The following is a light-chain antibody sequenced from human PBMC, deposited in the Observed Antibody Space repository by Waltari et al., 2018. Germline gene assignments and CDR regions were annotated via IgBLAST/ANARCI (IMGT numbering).Light chain of an antibody. J-gene: IGKJ5*01. CDR3: QQYGSSPT. CDR2: AAV. CDR1: QTIRSTS. V-gene: IGKV3-20*01. Sequence: EIVLTQSPGTLSLSPGERATLFCRASQTIRSTSLAWYQHRPGQAPRLLIYAAVKRATGIPDRFSGSGSGADFILTIGRLEPEDFALYYCQQYGSSPTFGQGTRLEIK.